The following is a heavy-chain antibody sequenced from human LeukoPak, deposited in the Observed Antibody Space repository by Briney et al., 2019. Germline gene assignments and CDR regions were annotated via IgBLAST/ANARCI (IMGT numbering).Heavy chain of an antibody. V-gene: IGHV4-59*01. CDR3: ARMAGTVAAGMSFDY. J-gene: IGHJ4*02. CDR2: IYNRGGST. CDR1: GGSINTYY. D-gene: IGHD6-13*01. Sequence: SETLSLTCSVSGGSINTYYWNWFRQPPGKGLEWIGKIYNRGGSTNYNPSLKSRVTISADTSNNQFSLKLSSVTAADTAVYYCARMAGTVAAGMSFDYWSQGTLVTVSS.